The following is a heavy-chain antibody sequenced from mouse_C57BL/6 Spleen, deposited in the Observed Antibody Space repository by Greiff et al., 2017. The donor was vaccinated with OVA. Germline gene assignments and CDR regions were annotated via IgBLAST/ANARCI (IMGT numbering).Heavy chain of an antibody. D-gene: IGHD2-2*01. CDR1: GYTFTDYY. J-gene: IGHJ1*03. CDR2: INPNNGGT. Sequence: EVQLQQSGPELVKPGASVKISCKASGYTFTDYYMNWVKQSHGKSLEWIGDINPNNGGTSYNQKFKGKATLTVDNSSSTAYMELRSLTSEDSAVYYCARGEGYDVYFDVWGTGTTVTVSS. V-gene: IGHV1-26*01. CDR3: ARGEGYDVYFDV.